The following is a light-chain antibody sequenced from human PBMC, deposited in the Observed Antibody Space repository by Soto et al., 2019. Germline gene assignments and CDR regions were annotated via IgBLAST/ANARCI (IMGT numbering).Light chain of an antibody. J-gene: IGLJ1*01. Sequence: QSALTQPPSASGSPGQSVTISCTGTSSDVGKYDYVSWFQHHPGKAPKLIIYEVSKRPSGVPDRFSGSKSGSTASLTVSGLQTEDEADYYCSSYTSRSTLYVFGTGTKVTVL. CDR1: SSDVGKYDY. CDR3: SSYTSRSTLYV. V-gene: IGLV2-8*01. CDR2: EVS.